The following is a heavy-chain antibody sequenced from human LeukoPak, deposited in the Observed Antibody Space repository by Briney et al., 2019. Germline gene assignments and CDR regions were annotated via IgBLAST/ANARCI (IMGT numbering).Heavy chain of an antibody. CDR1: GFTFTSYW. CDR3: ARGRTHGY. Sequence: RSGGSLRLSCAASGFTFTSYWMSWVRQSPGKGLVWVANINQDGSEKYYVDSVKGRFTISRDNAKNSVYLQVNSLRAEDTAVYHCARGRTHGYWGQGTLVTVSS. CDR2: INQDGSEK. J-gene: IGHJ4*02. V-gene: IGHV3-7*05.